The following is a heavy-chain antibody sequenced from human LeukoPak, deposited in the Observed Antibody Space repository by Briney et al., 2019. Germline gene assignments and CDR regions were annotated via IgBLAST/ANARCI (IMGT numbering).Heavy chain of an antibody. V-gene: IGHV3-48*02. D-gene: IGHD6-13*01. J-gene: IGHJ4*02. CDR2: ISSSSSTI. CDR1: GFTFSYYS. Sequence: GGSLRLSCAASGFTFSYYSLNWVRQAPGRGLEWVSYISSSSSTIYYADSVKGRFTISRDNAMNSLFLQMNSLRDEDTAVYYCARGGGSSSWYTDYWGQGTLVTVSS. CDR3: ARGGGSSSWYTDY.